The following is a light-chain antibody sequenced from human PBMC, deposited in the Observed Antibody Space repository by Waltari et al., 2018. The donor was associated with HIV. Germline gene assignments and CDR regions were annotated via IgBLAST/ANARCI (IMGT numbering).Light chain of an antibody. CDR2: AAS. CDR3: QQSYNTPQT. J-gene: IGKJ1*01. V-gene: IGKV1-39*01. Sequence: DIQMTPSPSSLSASVGDRVTITCRASQSISSYLNWYQQKPGKAPKLLIYAASSLQSGVPSRFSGSGSGTDFTLTISSLQPEDFAAYYCQQSYNTPQTFGQGTKVEI. CDR1: QSISSY.